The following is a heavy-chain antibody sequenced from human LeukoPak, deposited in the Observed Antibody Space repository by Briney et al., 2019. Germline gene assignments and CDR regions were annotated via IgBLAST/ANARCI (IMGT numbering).Heavy chain of an antibody. V-gene: IGHV4-34*01. D-gene: IGHD3-22*01. J-gene: IGHJ6*02. CDR3: ARARGIVVVINGMDV. Sequence: SETLSLTCAVYGGSFSGYYWSWIRQPPGKGLEWIGEINHSGSTNYNSSLKSRVTISVDTSKNQSSLKLSSVTAADTAVYYCARARGIVVVINGMDVWGQGTTVTVS. CDR2: INHSGST. CDR1: GGSFSGYY.